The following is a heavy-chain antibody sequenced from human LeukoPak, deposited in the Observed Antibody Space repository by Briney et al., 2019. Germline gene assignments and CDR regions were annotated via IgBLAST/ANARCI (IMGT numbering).Heavy chain of an antibody. CDR2: ISGSGAKT. Sequence: GGSLRLSCEASGFTFRSYAMTWVRQAPRKGLEWVSAISGSGAKTYYADSVKGRFTISRDNSRNTLYLQMNSLRVEDTAVYYCAQGDSYYDFLLSVWGQGTMVTVSS. D-gene: IGHD3-3*01. V-gene: IGHV3-23*01. CDR1: GFTFRSYA. J-gene: IGHJ3*01. CDR3: AQGDSYYDFLLSV.